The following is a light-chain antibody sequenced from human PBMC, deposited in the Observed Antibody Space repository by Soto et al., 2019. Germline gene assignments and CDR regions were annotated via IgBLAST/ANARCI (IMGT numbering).Light chain of an antibody. CDR2: DVI. Sequence: QSALTQPASVSGSPGQAITISCSGSSSDVGGYNYVSWYQQHPGKAPKVMIYDVINRPSGVSNRFSGSKSGNTASLTISGLQAEDEADYYCSSYTSSSTLVFGGGTKVTVL. V-gene: IGLV2-14*01. J-gene: IGLJ2*01. CDR1: SSDVGGYNY. CDR3: SSYTSSSTLV.